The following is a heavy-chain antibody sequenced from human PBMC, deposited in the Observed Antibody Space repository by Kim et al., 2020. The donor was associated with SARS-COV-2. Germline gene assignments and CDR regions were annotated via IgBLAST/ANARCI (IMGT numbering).Heavy chain of an antibody. D-gene: IGHD2-21*01. J-gene: IGHJ1*01. CDR2: INSQGGSK. CDR1: GTTFSSHG. CDR3: TTDIGALGGD. V-gene: IGHV3-30*02. Sequence: GGSLRLSCVVSGTTFSSHGMHWVRQRPGQGLEWVALINSQGGSKYYGDSVKGRFTISRDNSKNTLYLQMDSLRDEDTAVYYCTTDIGALGGDWGPGNLVT.